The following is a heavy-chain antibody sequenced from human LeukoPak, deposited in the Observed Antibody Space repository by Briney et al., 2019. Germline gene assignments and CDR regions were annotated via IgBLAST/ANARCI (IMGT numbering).Heavy chain of an antibody. Sequence: GRSLRLSCAASGFTFSSYTMSWGREAPGKGLEWVSSISSSINYIYHADSVKGRFTISRDDAQNSVYLQMNTLKDEDTAVYYCARSRTSSPYDKNLKFWGQGTLVIVSS. CDR2: ISSSINYI. CDR3: ARSRTSSPYDKNLKF. J-gene: IGHJ4*02. V-gene: IGHV3-21*01. D-gene: IGHD1-14*01. CDR1: GFTFSSYT.